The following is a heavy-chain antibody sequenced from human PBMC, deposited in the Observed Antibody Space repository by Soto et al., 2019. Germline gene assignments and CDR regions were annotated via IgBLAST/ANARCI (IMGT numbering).Heavy chain of an antibody. CDR2: MYHSGTT. Sequence: SETLSLTCTVSGASISSYYWGWIRQPPGKGLEWIGHMYHSGTTISNSSLKSRVAISTDTSKNQFSLKLTSVTAADTAVYYCASRIPGVPYVGVFDYWGHGTQVTVSS. D-gene: IGHD1-1*01. CDR1: GASISSYY. CDR3: ASRIPGVPYVGVFDY. J-gene: IGHJ4*01. V-gene: IGHV4-59*12.